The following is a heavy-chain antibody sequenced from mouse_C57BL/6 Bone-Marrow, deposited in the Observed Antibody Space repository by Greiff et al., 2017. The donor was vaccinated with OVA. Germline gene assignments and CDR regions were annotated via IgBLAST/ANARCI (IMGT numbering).Heavy chain of an antibody. CDR2: IYPGDGDT. CDR3: ARLTTDPYFDY. V-gene: IGHV1-80*01. J-gene: IGHJ2*01. Sequence: QVQLQQSGAELVKPGASVKISCKASGYAFSSYWMNWVKQRPGKGLEWIGQIYPGDGDTNYNGKFKGKATLTADKSSSTAYMQLSSLTSEDSAVYFCARLTTDPYFDYWGQGTTLTVSS. D-gene: IGHD1-1*01. CDR1: GYAFSSYW.